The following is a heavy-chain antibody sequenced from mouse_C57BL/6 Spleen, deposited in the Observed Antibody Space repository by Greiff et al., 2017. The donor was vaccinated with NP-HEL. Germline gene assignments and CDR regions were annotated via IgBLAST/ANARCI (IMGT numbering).Heavy chain of an antibody. J-gene: IGHJ2*01. D-gene: IGHD2-4*01. Sequence: QVQLQQSGAELVKPGASVKISCKASGYAFSSYWMNWVKQRPGKGLEWIGQIYPGDGDTNYNGKFKGKATLTADKSSSTAYMQLSSLTSEDTAVYFYASSYDYDGDYFDYWGQGTTLTVSS. CDR1: GYAFSSYW. CDR3: ASSYDYDGDYFDY. V-gene: IGHV1-80*01. CDR2: IYPGDGDT.